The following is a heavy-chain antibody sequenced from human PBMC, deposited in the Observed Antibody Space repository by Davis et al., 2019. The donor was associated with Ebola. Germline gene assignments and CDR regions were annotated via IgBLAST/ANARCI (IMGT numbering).Heavy chain of an antibody. CDR2: ISGSGGST. D-gene: IGHD1-26*01. Sequence: GESLKISCAASGFTFSSYAMSWVRQAPGKGLEWVSAISGSGGSTYYADSVKGRFTISRDNSKNTLYLQMNSLRAEDTAVYYCAIELPYYYFDYWGQGTLVTVSS. CDR3: AIELPYYYFDY. CDR1: GFTFSSYA. J-gene: IGHJ4*02. V-gene: IGHV3-23*01.